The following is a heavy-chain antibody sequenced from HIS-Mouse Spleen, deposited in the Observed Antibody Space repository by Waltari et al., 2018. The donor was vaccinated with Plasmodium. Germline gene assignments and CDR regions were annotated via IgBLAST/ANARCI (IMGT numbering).Heavy chain of an antibody. CDR1: GFTFNSYA. V-gene: IGHV3-30-3*01. J-gene: IGHJ4*02. CDR2: ISYDGSKK. D-gene: IGHD2-15*01. CDR3: ARDRRLAFDY. Sequence: QVQLVESGGGVVQPGRSLRLSCAASGFTFNSYAMHWVRQAPGKVLEWVAGISYDGSKKYYADSVKGRFTSSRDNSKNTLYLQMNSLRAEDTAVYYCARDRRLAFDYWGQGTLVTVSS.